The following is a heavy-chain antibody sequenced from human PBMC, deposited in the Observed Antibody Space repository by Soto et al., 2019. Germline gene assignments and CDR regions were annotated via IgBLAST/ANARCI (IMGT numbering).Heavy chain of an antibody. D-gene: IGHD6-13*01. CDR3: AXDXXXXWQPSNYYYYGMDV. Sequence: QVQLVQSGAEVKKPGSSVKVSCKASGGTFSSYTISWVRQAPGQGLEWMGRIIPILGIANYAQKFQGRVTXXXXKXXXTAXMXLXXXXXXXTAVYYCAXDXXXXWQPSNYYYYGMDVWGQGTTVTV. V-gene: IGHV1-69*02. CDR2: IIPILGIA. J-gene: IGHJ6*02. CDR1: GGTFSSYT.